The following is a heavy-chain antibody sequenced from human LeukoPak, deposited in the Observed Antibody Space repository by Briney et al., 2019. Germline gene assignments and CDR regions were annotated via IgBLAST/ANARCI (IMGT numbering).Heavy chain of an antibody. Sequence: ASVNVSSTASGYTFTVYYVHWVRQAPGQGLEWIGWIDPDSGATNYAQKFQGRVTITTDTSISTAYMELSSLRSDAPAASYSASLRSPPGDHDFWGQGTLVTVST. CDR2: IDPDSGAT. CDR1: GYTFTVYY. J-gene: IGHJ4*02. D-gene: IGHD3-16*01. V-gene: IGHV1-2*02. CDR3: ASLRSPPGDHDF.